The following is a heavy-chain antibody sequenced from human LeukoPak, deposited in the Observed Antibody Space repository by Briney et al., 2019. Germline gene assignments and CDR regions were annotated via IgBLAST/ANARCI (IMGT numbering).Heavy chain of an antibody. CDR2: ISGSGDTT. V-gene: IGHV3-23*01. CDR1: GFTFSSYS. J-gene: IGHJ3*01. Sequence: AGGSLRLSCAASGFTFSSYSMSWVRQAPGKGLEWVSLISGSGDTTNYADSVKGRFTISRGNSKNTLYLQMNGLEADDTAVYYCAKAFQRGWERDAFAFWGQGTLVTVSS. D-gene: IGHD1-26*01. CDR3: AKAFQRGWERDAFAF.